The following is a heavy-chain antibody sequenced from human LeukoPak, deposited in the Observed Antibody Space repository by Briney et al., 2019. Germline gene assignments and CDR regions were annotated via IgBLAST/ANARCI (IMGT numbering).Heavy chain of an antibody. CDR1: GFTFRNYW. CDR3: ARDRGGAESHGFDAFDL. CDR2: IKQDGSEK. V-gene: IGHV3-7*01. J-gene: IGHJ3*01. Sequence: GGSQRLLCARSGFTFRNYWMNWVRQAPGKGLEWVANIKQDGSEKHYVDSVKGRFTISRDNAKNSLYLQMHSLRVDDTAVYYCARDRGGAESHGFDAFDLWGQGTIVTVSS. D-gene: IGHD2-15*01.